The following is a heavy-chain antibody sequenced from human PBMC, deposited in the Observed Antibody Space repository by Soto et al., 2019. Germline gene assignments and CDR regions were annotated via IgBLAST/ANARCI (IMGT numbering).Heavy chain of an antibody. D-gene: IGHD6-13*01. CDR2: INPNSGGT. CDR1: GYTFTGYY. J-gene: IGHJ6*03. Sequence: ASVKVSCKASGYTFTGYYMHWVRQAPGQGLEWMGWINPNSGGTNYAQKFQGWVTMTRDTSISTAYMELSRLRSDDTAVYYCARDSGSSSWYPGYYYYYYMDVWGKGTTVTVSS. CDR3: ARDSGSSSWYPGYYYYYYMDV. V-gene: IGHV1-2*04.